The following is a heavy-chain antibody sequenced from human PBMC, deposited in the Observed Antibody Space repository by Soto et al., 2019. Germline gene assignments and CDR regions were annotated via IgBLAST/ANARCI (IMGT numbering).Heavy chain of an antibody. V-gene: IGHV3-23*01. J-gene: IGHJ4*01. CDR3: AKDHVLDLIAPRFVQIDH. CDR1: GPTFRSYG. D-gene: IGHD2-21*01. Sequence: GGCMILSCAAYGPTFRSYGIWWVRQAQGKGLEWVSAISASGGSTHHADAVKGRCSISRDNSKNTPFLQMNSLRAEVTAVNYCAKDHVLDLIAPRFVQIDHWGQGPQVTVSS. CDR2: ISASGGST.